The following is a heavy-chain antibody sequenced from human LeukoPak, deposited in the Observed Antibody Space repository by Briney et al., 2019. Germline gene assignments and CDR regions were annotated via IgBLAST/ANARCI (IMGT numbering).Heavy chain of an antibody. J-gene: IGHJ3*02. CDR3: ANELVSSSWYGDACDI. V-gene: IGHV3-30*02. Sequence: PGGSLRLSCAASGLTFSSYGMHWVRQAPGKGQEWVAFIRYDGSNKYYADSVKGRFTISRDNSKNTLYLQMNSLRAEDTAVYYCANELVSSSWYGDACDIWGQGPMVPVFS. CDR1: GLTFSSYG. D-gene: IGHD6-13*01. CDR2: IRYDGSNK.